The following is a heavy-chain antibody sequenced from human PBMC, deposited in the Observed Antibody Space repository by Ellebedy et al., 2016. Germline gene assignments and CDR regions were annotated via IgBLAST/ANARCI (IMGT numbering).Heavy chain of an antibody. V-gene: IGHV3-53*01. CDR2: IFSDGNT. Sequence: GESLKISCAASGFTVSTNYMKWVRQAPGKGLEWVSAIFSDGNTYYADSVKGRFTISRDNSKNTLYLQMNSLRAEDTAVYYCAKQDGGNSDFFDYWGQGTLVTVSS. CDR3: AKQDGGNSDFFDY. D-gene: IGHD4-23*01. CDR1: GFTVSTNY. J-gene: IGHJ4*02.